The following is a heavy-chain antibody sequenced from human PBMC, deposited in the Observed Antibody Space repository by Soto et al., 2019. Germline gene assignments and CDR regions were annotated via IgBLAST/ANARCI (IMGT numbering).Heavy chain of an antibody. CDR3: ARGPVRFLEWLYWFDP. CDR2: ISAYNGNT. CDR1: GYTFTSYG. D-gene: IGHD3-3*01. V-gene: IGHV1-18*04. J-gene: IGHJ5*02. Sequence: ASVKVSCKASGYTFTSYGISWVRQAPGQGLEWMGWISAYNGNTNYAQKLQGRVTMTTDTSTSTAYMELRSLRSDDTAVYYCARGPVRFLEWLYWFDPWGQGTLVTVSS.